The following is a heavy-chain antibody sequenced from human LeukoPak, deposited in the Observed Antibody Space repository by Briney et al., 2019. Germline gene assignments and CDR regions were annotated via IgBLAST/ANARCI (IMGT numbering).Heavy chain of an antibody. Sequence: GASVKVSCKASGYTFTSYGISWVRQAPGQGLEWMGWISAYNGNTNYAQKLQGRVTMTTDTSTSTAYMELRSLRSDDTAVYYCATGVDSSTSLEVAFDIWGQGTMVTVSS. V-gene: IGHV1-18*01. D-gene: IGHD6-19*01. J-gene: IGHJ3*02. CDR1: GYTFTSYG. CDR3: ATGVDSSTSLEVAFDI. CDR2: ISAYNGNT.